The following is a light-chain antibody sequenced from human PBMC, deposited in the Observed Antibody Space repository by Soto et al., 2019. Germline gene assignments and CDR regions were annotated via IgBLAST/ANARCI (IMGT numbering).Light chain of an antibody. J-gene: IGKJ1*01. CDR3: QQYNNWPPWT. CDR2: DAS. Sequence: ILMTQSPATLSVSPGERATLSCRASQSVSNNLAWYQQKPGQAPRLLIYDASTRATGIPARFSGSGSGTEFTRTISVLQSEDFGVYYCQQYNNWPPWTFGQGTKVEIK. V-gene: IGKV3-15*01. CDR1: QSVSNN.